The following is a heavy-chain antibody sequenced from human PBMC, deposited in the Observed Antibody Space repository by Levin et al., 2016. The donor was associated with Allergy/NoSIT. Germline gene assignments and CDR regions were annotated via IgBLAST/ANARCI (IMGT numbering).Heavy chain of an antibody. J-gene: IGHJ4*02. D-gene: IGHD2/OR15-2a*01. CDR2: ISSSGDTT. CDR3: ARDCSTILCSFDY. CDR1: GFTFSSSW. Sequence: GESLKISCAASGFTFSSSWMNWVRQVPGKGLEWVSYISSSGDTTYYADSVRGRFTMSRDNAENSVFLQMDSLRAEDTALYYCARDCSTILCSFDYWGQGTLVNVSS. V-gene: IGHV3-48*04.